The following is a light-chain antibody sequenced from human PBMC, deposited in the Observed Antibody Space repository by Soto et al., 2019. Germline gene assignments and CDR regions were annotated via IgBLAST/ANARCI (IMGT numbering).Light chain of an antibody. V-gene: IGLV3-1*01. J-gene: IGLJ1*01. CDR3: QAWDSSISYV. Sequence: SYELTQPPSVSVSPGQTASITCSGDNLGDKYACWYQQKPGQSPVLVIYQDSKRPSGIPERFSGSNSGNTATLTISGTQAMDEADYYCQAWDSSISYVFGTGTKLTVL. CDR2: QDS. CDR1: NLGDKY.